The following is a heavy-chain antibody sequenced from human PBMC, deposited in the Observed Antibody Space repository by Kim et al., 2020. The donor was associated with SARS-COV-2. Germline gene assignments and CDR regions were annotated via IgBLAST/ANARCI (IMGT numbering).Heavy chain of an antibody. V-gene: IGHV3-15*01. Sequence: VKGRFTSSRDDSKNTLYLQMNSLKTEDTAVYYCTTELGDTAMGYYYGMDVWGQGTTVTVSS. D-gene: IGHD5-18*01. CDR3: TTELGDTAMGYYYGMDV. J-gene: IGHJ6*02.